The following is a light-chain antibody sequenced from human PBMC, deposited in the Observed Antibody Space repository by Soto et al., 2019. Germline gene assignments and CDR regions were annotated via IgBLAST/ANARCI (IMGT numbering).Light chain of an antibody. Sequence: DIQMTQSPSSLSTSVGDRVTITCRASQGISNYLAWYQQKPGKVPKLLIYAASTLQSGVPSRFSGSGSGTEFTLTITNLQPADFATYYCQQYSDFLISFGPGTTVDFK. V-gene: IGKV1-27*01. CDR1: QGISNY. CDR2: AAS. CDR3: QQYSDFLIS. J-gene: IGKJ3*01.